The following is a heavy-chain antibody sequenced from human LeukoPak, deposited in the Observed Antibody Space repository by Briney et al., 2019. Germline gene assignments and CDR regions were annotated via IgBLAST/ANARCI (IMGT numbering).Heavy chain of an antibody. V-gene: IGHV4-34*01. CDR2: INHSGST. Sequence: SETLSLTCAVYGGSFSGYNWSWIRQPPGKGLEWIGEINHSGSTNYNPSLKSRVTISVDTSKNQFSLKLSSVTAADTAVYYCAAEYYYGSGSYEQFDYWGQGTLVTVSS. CDR3: AAEYYYGSGSYEQFDY. D-gene: IGHD3-10*01. CDR1: GGSFSGYN. J-gene: IGHJ4*02.